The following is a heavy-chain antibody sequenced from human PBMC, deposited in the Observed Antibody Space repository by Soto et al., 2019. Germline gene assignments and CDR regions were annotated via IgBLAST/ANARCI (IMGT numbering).Heavy chain of an antibody. Sequence: GGSLRLSCAASGFTFSSYGMHWVRQAPGKGLEWVAVIWYDGSNKYYADSVKGRFTISRDNSKNTLYLQMNSLRAEDTAVYYCARDGGAVASPYDYWGQGTLVTVSS. D-gene: IGHD6-19*01. V-gene: IGHV3-33*01. CDR3: ARDGGAVASPYDY. CDR2: IWYDGSNK. CDR1: GFTFSSYG. J-gene: IGHJ4*02.